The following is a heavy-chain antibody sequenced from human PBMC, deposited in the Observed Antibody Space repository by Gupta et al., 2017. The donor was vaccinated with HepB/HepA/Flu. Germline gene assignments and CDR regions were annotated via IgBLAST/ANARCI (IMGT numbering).Heavy chain of an antibody. V-gene: IGHV3-23*01. CDR3: AKSLRFLEFFVI. D-gene: IGHD3-3*01. J-gene: IGHJ3*02. Sequence: DSVKGRLIISRDNSKNTLYLQMNSLRVEDTAIYYCAKSLRFLEFFVIWGRGTMVTGS.